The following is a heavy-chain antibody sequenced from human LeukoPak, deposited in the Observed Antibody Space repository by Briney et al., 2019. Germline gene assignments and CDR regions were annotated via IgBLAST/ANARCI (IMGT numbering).Heavy chain of an antibody. V-gene: IGHV4-34*01. J-gene: IGHJ4*02. Sequence: PSETLSLTCAVYGGSFSGYYWSWIRQPPGQGREWIGEINHSGSTNYNPSLKSRVTISVDTSKNQCSLKLSSVTAADTAVYYCAGGTAAAGTGIDYWGQGTLVTVSS. CDR2: INHSGST. CDR3: AGGTAAAGTGIDY. CDR1: GGSFSGYY. D-gene: IGHD6-13*01.